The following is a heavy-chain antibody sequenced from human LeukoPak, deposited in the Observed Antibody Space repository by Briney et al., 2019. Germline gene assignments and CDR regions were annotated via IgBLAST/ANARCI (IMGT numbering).Heavy chain of an antibody. CDR3: ARVRVSSYYGMDI. V-gene: IGHV3-7*05. D-gene: IGHD2/OR15-2a*01. J-gene: IGHJ6*02. Sequence: ASVKVSCKASGYTFTGYYIHWVRQAPGQGLEWVANINQDESEKYYVDSVKGRFTISRDNAKNSLYLQMNSLRAEDTAVYYCARVRVSSYYGMDIWGQGTTVTVSS. CDR2: INQDESEK. CDR1: GYTFTGYY.